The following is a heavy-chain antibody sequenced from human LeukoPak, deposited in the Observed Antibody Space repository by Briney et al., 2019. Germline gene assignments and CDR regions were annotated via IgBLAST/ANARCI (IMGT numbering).Heavy chain of an antibody. CDR1: GDSVSTKSAA. CDR3: ARDPDSSGWFALDY. J-gene: IGHJ4*02. CDR2: TYFRSKWYY. V-gene: IGHV6-1*01. D-gene: IGHD6-19*01. Sequence: SQTLSLTCAISGDSVSTKSAAWNWIRQSPSRGLEWLGRTYFRSKWYYDYPASVKGRTTIKPDTSKNQFSLQLNSVTPEDTAVYYCARDPDSSGWFALDYWGQGILVTVSS.